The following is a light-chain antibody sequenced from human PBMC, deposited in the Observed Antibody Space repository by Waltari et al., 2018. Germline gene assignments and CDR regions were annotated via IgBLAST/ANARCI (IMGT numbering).Light chain of an antibody. Sequence: PEKGHGYLVKVYSDGSHSRGNEIPDRFSGSSSGAERYLTISSLQSEDEADYYCQTGGHGTWVFGGGTRLTVL. V-gene: IGLV4-69*01. J-gene: IGLJ3*02. CDR3: QTGGHGTWV. CDR2: VYSDGSH.